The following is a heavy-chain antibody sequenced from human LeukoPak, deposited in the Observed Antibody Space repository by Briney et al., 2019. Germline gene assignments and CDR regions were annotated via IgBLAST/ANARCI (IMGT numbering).Heavy chain of an antibody. CDR1: GFTFSTYG. V-gene: IGHV3-30*02. D-gene: IGHD4-17*01. J-gene: IGHJ5*02. Sequence: LAGGSLRLSCATSGFTFSTYGMHWVRQAPGKGLEWVAFIRYDGSNKYYGDSVKGRFTISRDNSKNTLYLQMNSLRAEDTAMYYCAKVLDYGDYRGFDPWGQGTLVTVSS. CDR3: AKVLDYGDYRGFDP. CDR2: IRYDGSNK.